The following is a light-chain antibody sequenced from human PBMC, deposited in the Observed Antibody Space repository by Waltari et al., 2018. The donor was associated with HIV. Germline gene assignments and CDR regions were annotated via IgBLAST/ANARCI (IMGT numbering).Light chain of an antibody. CDR3: QHYNSDPLFV. CDR2: DVS. CDR1: QGIGFD. V-gene: IGKV1-13*02. Sequence: QLTQSPSSLSAFIGDMVTMNCRASQGIGFDLAWYQQKPGGPPKLLIYDVSKLQSGFPPRFSGSGSGTNFSLTISRLQPEDLADYFCQHYNSDPLFVFGPGTKV. J-gene: IGKJ3*01.